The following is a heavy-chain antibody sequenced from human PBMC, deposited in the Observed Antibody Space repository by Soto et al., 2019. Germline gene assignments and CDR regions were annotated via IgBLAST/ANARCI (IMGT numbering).Heavy chain of an antibody. V-gene: IGHV1-69*13. Sequence: GASVKVSCKASGGTFSSYAISWVRQAPGQGLEWMGGIIPIFGTANYAQKFQGRVTITADESTSTAYMELSSLRSEDTAVYYCASSVAKYYYYGKDVWGQGTTVTVSS. J-gene: IGHJ6*02. CDR2: IIPIFGTA. D-gene: IGHD5-12*01. CDR1: GGTFSSYA. CDR3: ASSVAKYYYYGKDV.